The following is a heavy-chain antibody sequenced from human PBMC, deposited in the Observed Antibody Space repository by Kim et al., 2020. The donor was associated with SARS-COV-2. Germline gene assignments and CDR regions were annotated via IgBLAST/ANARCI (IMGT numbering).Heavy chain of an antibody. D-gene: IGHD5-12*01. V-gene: IGHV1-69*04. J-gene: IGHJ4*02. CDR1: GGSFSSYA. CDR3: ASDLQDIVASTGPRFDY. CDR2: IIPILGIA. Sequence: SVKVSCKASGGSFSSYAISRVRQAPGQGLEWMGRIIPILGIANYAQKSQGRVTITADKSTSTAYMELSSLRSEDTAVYYCASDLQDIVASTGPRFDYWGQGTLVTVSS.